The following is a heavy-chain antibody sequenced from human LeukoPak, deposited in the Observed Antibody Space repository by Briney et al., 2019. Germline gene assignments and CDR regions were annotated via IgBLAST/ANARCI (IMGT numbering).Heavy chain of an antibody. Sequence: GGSLRLSCAASGFTFSSYGMHWVRQAPGKGLEWVAVIWYDGSNKYYADSVEGRFTISRDNSKNTLYLQMNSLRAEDTAVYYCAKGAITMVRGVNDAFDIWGQGTMVTVSS. CDR2: IWYDGSNK. J-gene: IGHJ3*02. V-gene: IGHV3-33*06. CDR3: AKGAITMVRGVNDAFDI. D-gene: IGHD3-10*01. CDR1: GFTFSSYG.